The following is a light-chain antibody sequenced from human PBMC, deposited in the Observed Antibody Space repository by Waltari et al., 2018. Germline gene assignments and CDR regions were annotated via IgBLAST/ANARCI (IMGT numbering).Light chain of an antibody. CDR2: ENT. CDR1: SSNIGNNY. CDR3: GTWDSSLSGAV. Sequence: QSVLTQPPSVSAAPGQRVTISCSGGSSNIGNNYVSWYRQFPGTDPKLLIYENTGLPSGIPGRFSGSKSGTSATLDITGLQAGDEADYYCGTWDSSLSGAVFGGGTHLTVL. V-gene: IGLV1-51*02. J-gene: IGLJ7*01.